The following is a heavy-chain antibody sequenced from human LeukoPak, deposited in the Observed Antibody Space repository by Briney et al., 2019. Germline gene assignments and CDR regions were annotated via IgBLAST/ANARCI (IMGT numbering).Heavy chain of an antibody. D-gene: IGHD6-13*01. CDR1: GGSISSGSYY. CDR3: ARHFWSLAGTGYYYYYYYMDV. V-gene: IGHV4-39*01. J-gene: IGHJ6*03. Sequence: PSETLSLTCTVSGGSISSGSYYWGWIRQPPGKGLEWIGSIYYSGSTYYNPSLKSRVTISVDTSKNQFSLKLSSVTAADTAVYYCARHFWSLAGTGYYYYYYYMDVWGKGTTVTVSS. CDR2: IYYSGST.